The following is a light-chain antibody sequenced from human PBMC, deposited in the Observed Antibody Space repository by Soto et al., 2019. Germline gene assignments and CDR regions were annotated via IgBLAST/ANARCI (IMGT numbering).Light chain of an antibody. Sequence: ARQSMMSELAWYQHNTRKAPKRLIYEASSLDCGVPPRFSGSGSGTEFPLTINTLQSDGFAAYYCQQYRRSSETFGQGT. CDR3: QQYRRSSET. J-gene: IGKJ1*01. V-gene: IGKV1-5*03. CDR2: EAS. CDR1: QSMMSE.